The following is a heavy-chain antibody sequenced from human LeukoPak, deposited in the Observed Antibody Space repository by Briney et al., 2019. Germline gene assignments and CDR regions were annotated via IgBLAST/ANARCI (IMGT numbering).Heavy chain of an antibody. CDR3: ARPYYSNYYYYGMDV. CDR1: GFTFSSNG. CDR2: IWYDGSNK. J-gene: IGHJ6*02. Sequence: GRSLILSCTASGFTFSSNGMHWVRQAPGKGLEWVGIIWYDGSNKYYGDSVKGRFTISRDNSKNTLYLQMNSLRVEDTAVYYCARPYYSNYYYYGMDVWGQGTTVTVSS. V-gene: IGHV3-33*01. D-gene: IGHD4-11*01.